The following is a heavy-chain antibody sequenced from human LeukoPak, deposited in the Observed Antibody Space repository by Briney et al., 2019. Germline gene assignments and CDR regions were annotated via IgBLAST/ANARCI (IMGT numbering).Heavy chain of an antibody. CDR1: GFTFSSYA. Sequence: GRSLRLSCAASGFTFSSYAMHWVRQAPGKGLEWVAVISYDGSNKYYADSVKGRFTISRDNSKNSLYLQMNSLRAEDTAVYYCARTSYDFWSGYFAESDVWGKGTTVTVSS. J-gene: IGHJ6*04. D-gene: IGHD3-3*01. V-gene: IGHV3-30-3*01. CDR2: ISYDGSNK. CDR3: ARTSYDFWSGYFAESDV.